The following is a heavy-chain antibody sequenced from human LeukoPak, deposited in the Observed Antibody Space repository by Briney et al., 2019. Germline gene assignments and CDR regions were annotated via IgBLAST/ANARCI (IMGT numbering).Heavy chain of an antibody. V-gene: IGHV4-34*01. J-gene: IGHJ4*02. CDR3: ARGTTTLPIDY. CDR1: GGSFSGYY. Sequence: SETLSLTCAVYGGSFSGYYWSWIRQPPGKGLEWIGEINHSGSTNYNPSLKSRVTISVDTSKNQFSLKLSSVTAADTAVYYCARGTTTLPIDYWGQGTLVTVSS. D-gene: IGHD1-26*01. CDR2: INHSGST.